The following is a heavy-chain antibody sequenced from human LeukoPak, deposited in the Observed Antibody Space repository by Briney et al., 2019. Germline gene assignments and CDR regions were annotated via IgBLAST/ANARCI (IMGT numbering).Heavy chain of an antibody. V-gene: IGHV4-34*01. D-gene: IGHD3-22*01. CDR1: GGSFSGYY. CDR3: ARASRDSSGYYRAEYFQH. CDR2: INHSGST. Sequence: SETLSLTCAVYGGSFSGYYWSWIRQPPGKGLEWIGEINHSGSTNYNPSLKSRVTISVDTSKNQFSLKLSSVTAADTAVYYCARASRDSSGYYRAEYFQHWGQGTLVTVSS. J-gene: IGHJ1*01.